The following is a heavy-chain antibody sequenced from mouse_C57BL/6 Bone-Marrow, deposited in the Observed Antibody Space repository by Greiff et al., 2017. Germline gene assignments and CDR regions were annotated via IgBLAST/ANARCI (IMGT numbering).Heavy chain of an antibody. CDR1: GYTFTSYW. Sequence: QVQLQQPGAELVKPGASVKLSCKASGYTFTSYWMHWVKQRPGQGLEWIGMIHPNSGSTNYNEKFKSKATLTVDKSSSTAYMQLSSLTSEDSAVYDGARSVYYYGSPFAYWGQGTLVTVSA. V-gene: IGHV1-64*01. CDR2: IHPNSGST. J-gene: IGHJ3*01. CDR3: ARSVYYYGSPFAY. D-gene: IGHD1-1*01.